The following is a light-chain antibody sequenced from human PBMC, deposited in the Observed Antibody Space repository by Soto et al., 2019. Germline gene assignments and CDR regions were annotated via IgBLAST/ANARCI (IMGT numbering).Light chain of an antibody. CDR3: SSFTSSTSYV. V-gene: IGLV2-14*03. Sequence: QSALTQPASVSGSPGQSIAISCTGTSSDVGSSNSVSWYQQYPRKAPKLMIHDVNNRPSGISDRFSGSKSGNTASLTISGLQAEDEADYYCSSFTSSTSYVFGTGTKVTVL. CDR2: DVN. J-gene: IGLJ1*01. CDR1: SSDVGSSNS.